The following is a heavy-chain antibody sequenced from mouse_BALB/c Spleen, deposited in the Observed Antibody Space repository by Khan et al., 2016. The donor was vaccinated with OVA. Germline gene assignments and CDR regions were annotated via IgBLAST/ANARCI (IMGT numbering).Heavy chain of an antibody. CDR2: ISSGPDYT. V-gene: IGHV5-6*01. J-gene: IGHJ3*01. Sequence: EVELVESGGDLVKPGGSLKLSCAASGFTFSSYSMSWVRQTPDKRLGWVATISSGPDYTYYPDSVKGRFTISRANAKNTLYLQMSSLKSEDTAMYYCASHVTGSFAYWGQGTLVTVSA. D-gene: IGHD4-1*01. CDR1: GFTFSSYS. CDR3: ASHVTGSFAY.